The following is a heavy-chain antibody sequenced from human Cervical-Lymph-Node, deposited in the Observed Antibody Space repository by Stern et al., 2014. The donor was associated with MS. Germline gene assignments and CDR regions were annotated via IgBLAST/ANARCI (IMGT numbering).Heavy chain of an antibody. CDR2: IYPGDYDT. CDR3: ARRGSSTTYYYYGMDV. Sequence: VQLVQSGAEVKKPGESLKISCKGSGYSFTSYWIAWVRQMPGKGLEWMGVIYPGDYDTRYGPSFQGQVPISADKPISTAYLQWSSLKASDTAMYYCARRGSSTTYYYYGMDVWGQGTTVTVSS. CDR1: GYSFTSYW. J-gene: IGHJ6*02. V-gene: IGHV5-51*04. D-gene: IGHD6-6*01.